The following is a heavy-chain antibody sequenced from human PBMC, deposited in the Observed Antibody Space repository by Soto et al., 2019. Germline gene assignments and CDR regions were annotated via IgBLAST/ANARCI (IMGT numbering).Heavy chain of an antibody. Sequence: GGSLRLSCAASGFTFTSYGIHWVRQAPGKGLEWVAVISSDGGDKHFADSVKGRFTISRDNSKNTLSLQMNSLRADDTAVYYCAKDFDIGGAAYYFDYWGQGT. CDR3: AKDFDIGGAAYYFDY. V-gene: IGHV3-30*18. CDR1: GFTFTSYG. CDR2: ISSDGGDK. J-gene: IGHJ4*02. D-gene: IGHD1-26*01.